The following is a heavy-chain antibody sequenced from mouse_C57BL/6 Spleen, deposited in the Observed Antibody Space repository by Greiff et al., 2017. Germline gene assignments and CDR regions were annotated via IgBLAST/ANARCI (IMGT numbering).Heavy chain of an antibody. J-gene: IGHJ3*01. CDR2: ISSGGGYT. D-gene: IGHD6-1*01. CDR3: AASEGFAY. Sequence: EVQGVESGGDLVKPGGSLKLSCAASGFTFSSYGMSWVRQTPDKRLEWVATISSGGGYTYYADSVKGRFTISRDNAKNTLYLQMSSLKSEDTAMYCCAASEGFAYWGQGTLVTVSA. V-gene: IGHV5-6*01. CDR1: GFTFSSYG.